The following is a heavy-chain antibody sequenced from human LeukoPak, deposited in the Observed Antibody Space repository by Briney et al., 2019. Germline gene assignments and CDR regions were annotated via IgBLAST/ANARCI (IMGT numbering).Heavy chain of an antibody. CDR1: GFTFSGSA. J-gene: IGHJ4*02. CDR2: ISSSSYI. D-gene: IGHD3-3*01. V-gene: IGHV3-21*01. Sequence: GGSLRLSCAASGFTFSGSAMHWVRQAPGKGLEWVSSISSSSYIYYADSVKGRFTISRDNAKNSLYLQMNSLRAEDTAVYYCARAGVEASFDYWGQGTLVTVSS. CDR3: ARAGVEASFDY.